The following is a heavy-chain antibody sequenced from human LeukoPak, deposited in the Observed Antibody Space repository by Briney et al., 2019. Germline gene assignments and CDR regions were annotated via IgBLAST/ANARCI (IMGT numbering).Heavy chain of an antibody. CDR1: GFTFSDYS. J-gene: IGHJ4*02. CDR2: ISSSSNI. CDR3: ARAYYSSSWYGDY. D-gene: IGHD6-13*01. V-gene: IGHV3-69-1*01. Sequence: GGSLRLSCAASGFTFSDYSMNWVRQAPGKGLEWVSFISSSSNIYYADSVKGRFTISRDNAKNSVYLQMNGLRAEDTAVYYCARAYYSSSWYGDYWGQGTLVTVSS.